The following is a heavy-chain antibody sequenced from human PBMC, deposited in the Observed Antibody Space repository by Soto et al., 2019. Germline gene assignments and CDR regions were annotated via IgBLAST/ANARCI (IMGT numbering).Heavy chain of an antibody. CDR1: GFTFSSYA. CDR2: ISGSGDTT. D-gene: IGHD6-13*01. CDR3: AKDKESSSWANYYYSMDV. V-gene: IGHV3-23*01. J-gene: IGHJ6*02. Sequence: EVQLLESGGGLVQPGGSLRLSCAGSGFTFSSYAMSWVRQVPGKGLEWVSAISGSGDTTFYADSVKGRFTISSDNSKNTLYLQMNSLTIEDTATYYCAKDKESSSWANYYYSMDVWGQGTTVTVSS.